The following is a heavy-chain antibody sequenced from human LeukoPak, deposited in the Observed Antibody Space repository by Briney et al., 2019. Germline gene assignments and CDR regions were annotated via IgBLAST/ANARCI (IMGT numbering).Heavy chain of an antibody. CDR1: GFTFSDYY. D-gene: IGHD6-19*01. CDR2: ISSSGSTI. J-gene: IGHJ4*02. CDR3: ARDGVAVAGTEDY. V-gene: IGHV3-11*01. Sequence: EGSLRLSCAASGFTFSDYYMSWIRQAPGKGLEWVSYISSSGSTIYYADSVKGRFTISRDNAKNSLYLQMNSLRAEDTAVCYCARDGVAVAGTEDYWGQGTLVTVSS.